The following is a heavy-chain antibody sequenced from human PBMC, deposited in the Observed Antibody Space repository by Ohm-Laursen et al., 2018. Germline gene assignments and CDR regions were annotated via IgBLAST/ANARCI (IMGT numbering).Heavy chain of an antibody. CDR3: ARDQRSHHGNYYGMDV. D-gene: IGHD4-23*01. Sequence: SVKVSCKASGYTFTNYGINWVRQAPGQGLEWMAWISAYSGNTYYAQSFQGRATMTTDTSTNRAYMELRSLRSDDTAVYYCARDQRSHHGNYYGMDVWGQGTTVTVSS. J-gene: IGHJ6*02. CDR1: GYTFTNYG. V-gene: IGHV1-18*01. CDR2: ISAYSGNT.